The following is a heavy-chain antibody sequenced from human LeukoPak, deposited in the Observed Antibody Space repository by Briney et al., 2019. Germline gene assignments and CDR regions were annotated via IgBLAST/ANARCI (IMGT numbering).Heavy chain of an antibody. D-gene: IGHD5-12*01. CDR2: IYTSGST. CDR1: GGSISSYY. V-gene: IGHV4-4*07. CDR3: ARSSIVATIQLSRTYGMDV. Sequence: PSETLSLACTVSGGSISSYYWSWIRQPAGKGLEWIGRIYTSGSTNYNPSLKSRVTTSVDTSKNQFSLKLSSVTAADTAVYYCARSSIVATIQLSRTYGMDVWGQGTTVTVSS. J-gene: IGHJ6*02.